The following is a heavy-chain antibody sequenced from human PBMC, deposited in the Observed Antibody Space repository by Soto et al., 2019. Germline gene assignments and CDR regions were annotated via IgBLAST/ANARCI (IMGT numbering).Heavy chain of an antibody. J-gene: IGHJ3*02. CDR1: GGSISSYY. CDR3: ARDAPHLGAAASRAFDI. D-gene: IGHD2-2*01. V-gene: IGHV4-59*01. CDR2: IYYSGST. Sequence: SETLSLTCTVSGGSISSYYWSWIRQPPGKGLEWIGYIYYSGSTNYNPSLKSRVTISVDTSKNQFSLKLSSVTAADTAVYYCARDAPHLGAAASRAFDIWGQGTMVTVSS.